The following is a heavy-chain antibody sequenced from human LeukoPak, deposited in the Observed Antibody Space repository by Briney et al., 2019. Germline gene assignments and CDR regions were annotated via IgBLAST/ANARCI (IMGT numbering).Heavy chain of an antibody. CDR2: ISASGGST. D-gene: IGHD3-3*01. CDR1: GFTFSSSA. J-gene: IGHJ4*02. Sequence: GGSLRLSCAASGFTFSSSAMSWVRQVPGKGLEWVSGISASGGSTYYADSVRGRFTISRDNSKNTLYVQMNSLRDEDTAVYYCAKTERFYDFWSGYLEAFDYWGQGTLVTVSS. V-gene: IGHV3-23*01. CDR3: AKTERFYDFWSGYLEAFDY.